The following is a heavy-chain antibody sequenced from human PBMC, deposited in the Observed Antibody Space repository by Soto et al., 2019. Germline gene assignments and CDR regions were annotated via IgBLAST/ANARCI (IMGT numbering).Heavy chain of an antibody. J-gene: IGHJ4*02. CDR1: GFTFSSYA. V-gene: IGHV3-23*01. CDR2: ISGSGGGT. Sequence: GSLRLSCAASGFTFSSYAMSWVRQAPGKGLEWVSSISGSGGGTYYADSVKGRFTFSRDNSKNTLYLQMNSLRAEDTAVYYCAKFGMATTKRSPPYYIDYWGQGALVTVSS. D-gene: IGHD1-1*01. CDR3: AKFGMATTKRSPPYYIDY.